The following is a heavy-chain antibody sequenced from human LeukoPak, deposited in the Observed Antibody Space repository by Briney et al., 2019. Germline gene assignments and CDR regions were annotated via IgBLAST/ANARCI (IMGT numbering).Heavy chain of an antibody. CDR2: IKGKTDGGTT. D-gene: IGHD2-8*01. CDR3: TAHFDECTFDI. J-gene: IGHJ3*02. CDR1: GFTFSNAW. Sequence: GGSLRLSCAASGFTFSNAWMSWVRQAPGKGLEWVGRIKGKTDGGTTDSAAPVKGRFTISRDDSKNTLYLQMNSLKTEDTAVYYCTAHFDECTFDIWGQGTMVTVSS. V-gene: IGHV3-15*01.